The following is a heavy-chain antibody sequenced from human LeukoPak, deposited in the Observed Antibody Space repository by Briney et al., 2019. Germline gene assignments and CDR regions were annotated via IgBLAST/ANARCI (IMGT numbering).Heavy chain of an antibody. CDR1: GFTFSSYA. V-gene: IGHV3-23*01. CDR2: ISGSGGGT. J-gene: IGHJ4*02. Sequence: GGSLRLSCAASGFTFSSYAMSWVRQAPGKGLEWVSAISGSGGGTYYADSVKGRFTISRDNSKNTLYLQMNSLRAEDTAVYYCAKEFDYGDSYGSFDYWGQGTLVTVSS. CDR3: AKEFDYGDSYGSFDY. D-gene: IGHD4-17*01.